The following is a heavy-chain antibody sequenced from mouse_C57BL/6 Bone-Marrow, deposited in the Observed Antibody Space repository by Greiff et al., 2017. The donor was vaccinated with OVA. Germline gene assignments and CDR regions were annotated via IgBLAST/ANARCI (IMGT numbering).Heavy chain of an antibody. CDR3: ARINWGWFAY. J-gene: IGHJ3*01. V-gene: IGHV1-80*01. D-gene: IGHD4-1*01. CDR1: GYALSSYW. Sequence: VQLQQSGAELVKPGASVKISCKASGYALSSYWMNWVKQRPGKGLEWIGQIYPGDGDTNYNGKFKGQATLTEDKSSSKAYMPLSSQASEDSAVYFCARINWGWFAYWGKGTLVTVSA. CDR2: IYPGDGDT.